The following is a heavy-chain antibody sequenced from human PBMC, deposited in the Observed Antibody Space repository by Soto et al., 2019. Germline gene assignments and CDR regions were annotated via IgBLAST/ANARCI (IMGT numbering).Heavy chain of an antibody. CDR2: IIPIFGTA. Sequence: QVQLVQSGAEVKKPGSSVKVSCKASGGTFSSYAISWVRQAPGQGLEWMGGIIPIFGTANYAQKFQGRGTITADESTSTAYMELSSLRSEDTAVYYCASPPPHHYYYGMDVWGQGTTVTVSS. CDR3: ASPPPHHYYYGMDV. CDR1: GGTFSSYA. V-gene: IGHV1-69*12. J-gene: IGHJ6*02.